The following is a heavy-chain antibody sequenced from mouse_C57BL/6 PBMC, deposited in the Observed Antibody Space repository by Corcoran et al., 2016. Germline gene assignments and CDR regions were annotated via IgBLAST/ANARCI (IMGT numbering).Heavy chain of an antibody. V-gene: IGHV1-26*01. Sequence: EVQLQQSGPELVKPGASVKISCKASGYTFTDYYMNWVKQSHGKSLELIGDINPNNGGTSYNQKFKGKATLTVDKSSSTAYMELRSLTSEDSAVYYCQLRSSAYWGQGTLVTVSA. CDR1: GYTFTDYY. CDR3: QLRSSAY. D-gene: IGHD1-1*01. J-gene: IGHJ3*01. CDR2: INPNNGGT.